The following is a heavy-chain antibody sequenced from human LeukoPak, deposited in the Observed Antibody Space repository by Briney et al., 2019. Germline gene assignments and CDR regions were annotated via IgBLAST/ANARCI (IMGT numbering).Heavy chain of an antibody. V-gene: IGHV1-2*02. CDR3: VRVEPRGIAVAGPVFDY. CDR1: GYTFTGYY. J-gene: IGHJ4*02. D-gene: IGHD6-19*01. Sequence: ASVKVSCKASGYTFTGYYMHWVRQAPGQGLEWMGWINPNSGGTNYAQKFQGRVTMTRDTSISTAYMELSRLRSDDTAVYYCVRVEPRGIAVAGPVFDYWGQGTLVTVSS. CDR2: INPNSGGT.